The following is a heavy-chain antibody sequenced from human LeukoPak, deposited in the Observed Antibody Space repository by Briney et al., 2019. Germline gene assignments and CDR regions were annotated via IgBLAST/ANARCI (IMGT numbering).Heavy chain of an antibody. J-gene: IGHJ4*02. CDR3: ARVGAGYSYGSYYFDY. V-gene: IGHV1-69*06. D-gene: IGHD5-18*01. CDR1: GGTFNSYA. Sequence: SVKVSCKASGGTFNSYAISWVRQAPGQGLEWMGGIIPVFGTAIYAQKFQGRVTITADKSTSTAYMELSSLRSEDTAVYYCARVGAGYSYGSYYFDYWGQGTLVTVSS. CDR2: IIPVFGTA.